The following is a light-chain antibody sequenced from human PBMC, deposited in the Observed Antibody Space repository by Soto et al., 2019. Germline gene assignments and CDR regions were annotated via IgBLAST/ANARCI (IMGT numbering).Light chain of an antibody. CDR2: GAS. CDR3: QQYGTSPRT. V-gene: IGKV3-20*01. J-gene: IGKJ1*01. Sequence: EIALTQSPGTLSMSRGERATLSCRASQSVSSSYVAWYQQKPGQAPRLLIYGASSRATGIPDRFSGSGSGTDFTLTISRLEPEDFAVYYCQQYGTSPRTFGQGTKVDIK. CDR1: QSVSSSY.